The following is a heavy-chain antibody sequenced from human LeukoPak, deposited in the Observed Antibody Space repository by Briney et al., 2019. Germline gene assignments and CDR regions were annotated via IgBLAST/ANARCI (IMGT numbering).Heavy chain of an antibody. CDR2: IYYSGST. CDR3: ARGEDLTDFDY. CDR1: GGSISSSSYY. V-gene: IGHV4-39*07. Sequence: SETLSLTCTVSGGSISSSSYYWGWIRQPPGKGLEWIGSIYYSGSTYYNPSLKSRVTISVDTSKNQFSLKLSSVTAADTAVYYCARGEDLTDFDYWGQGTLVTVSS. J-gene: IGHJ4*02.